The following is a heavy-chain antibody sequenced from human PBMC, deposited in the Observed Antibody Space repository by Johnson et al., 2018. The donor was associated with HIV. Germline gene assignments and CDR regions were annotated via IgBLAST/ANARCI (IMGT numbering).Heavy chain of an antibody. Sequence: VQLVESGGGLVKPGESLRLSCAASGFSFSNAWMNWVRQAPGKGLEWVGRIKSKTDGGTTDYAAPVKGRFTISRDDSENKLYLQMKSLKTEDTAVYYCTTDANWNYGQGAFDVWGQGTTVTVSS. J-gene: IGHJ3*01. D-gene: IGHD1-7*01. CDR1: GFSFSNAW. CDR2: IKSKTDGGTT. CDR3: TTDANWNYGQGAFDV. V-gene: IGHV3-15*01.